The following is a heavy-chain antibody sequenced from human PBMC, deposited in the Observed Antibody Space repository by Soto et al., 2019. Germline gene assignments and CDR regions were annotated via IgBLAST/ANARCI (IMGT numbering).Heavy chain of an antibody. CDR2: IYFTGNT. CDR3: VCGDAWGVLLAY. D-gene: IGHD2-21*02. CDR1: RASINSGGYY. Sequence: SQTLSLTCTLSRASINSGGYYWNWVRLLPGRGLEWIGYIYFTGNTYCNQSPESRVTISLDTPQHQFSLELNSVSAADTALYYWVCGDAWGVLLAYWGQGALVTVSS. V-gene: IGHV4-31*03. J-gene: IGHJ4*02.